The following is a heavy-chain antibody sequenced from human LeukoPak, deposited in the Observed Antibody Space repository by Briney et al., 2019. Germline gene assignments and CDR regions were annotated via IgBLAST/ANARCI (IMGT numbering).Heavy chain of an antibody. D-gene: IGHD2-21*01. CDR3: ATFRGSPRRGPLDN. Sequence: SETLSLTCSVSGGSINTYCWSWIRQAPGEALEWLGYVFDSGVTRYNPSLKGRVTMSRDTSKNEFSLTLNSVTAADTAVYYCATFRGSPRRGPLDNWGQGTLVSVSS. CDR2: VFDSGVT. CDR1: GGSINTYC. J-gene: IGHJ4*02. V-gene: IGHV4-59*03.